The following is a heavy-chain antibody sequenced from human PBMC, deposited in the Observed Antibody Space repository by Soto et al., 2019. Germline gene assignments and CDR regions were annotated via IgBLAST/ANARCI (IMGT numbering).Heavy chain of an antibody. CDR1: GRSITSHY. V-gene: IGHV4-59*11. CDR3: ARERWLQDYYYYALDV. Sequence: SETLSLTCSVSGRSITSHYCSWFRQPPGKGLEWIGYIHHSGSTNYNPSLKSRVIISVDTSKKQFSLKLSSVTAADTAVYYCARERWLQDYYYYALDVWGQGSTVTVSS. CDR2: IHHSGST. J-gene: IGHJ6*02. D-gene: IGHD5-12*01.